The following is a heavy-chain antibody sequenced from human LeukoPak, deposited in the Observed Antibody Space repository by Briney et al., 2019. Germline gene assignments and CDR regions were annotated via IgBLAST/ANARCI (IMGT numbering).Heavy chain of an antibody. CDR1: GGTFSSYA. D-gene: IGHD3-22*01. CDR3: ARDVDSSGYYGDY. Sequence: SVKVSCKASGGTFSSYAISWVRQAPGQGPEWMGRIIPILGIANYAQKFQGRVTITADKSTSTAYMELSSLRSEDTAVYYCARDVDSSGYYGDYWGQGTLVTVSS. J-gene: IGHJ4*02. CDR2: IIPILGIA. V-gene: IGHV1-69*04.